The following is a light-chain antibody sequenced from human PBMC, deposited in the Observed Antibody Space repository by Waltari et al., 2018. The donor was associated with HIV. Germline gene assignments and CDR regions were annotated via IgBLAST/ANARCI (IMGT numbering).Light chain of an antibody. V-gene: IGLV2-14*01. CDR3: SSYTSSITRV. Sequence: QSALTQPASVSGSPGQSITISCTGTSSDVGGYNYVSWYQQHPGKAPKLMIYEVSNLPAGVSTRFSGSKSGNTASLTVSWLQAEDDADYYCSSYTSSITRVFGGGTKLTVL. CDR2: EVS. J-gene: IGLJ3*02. CDR1: SSDVGGYNY.